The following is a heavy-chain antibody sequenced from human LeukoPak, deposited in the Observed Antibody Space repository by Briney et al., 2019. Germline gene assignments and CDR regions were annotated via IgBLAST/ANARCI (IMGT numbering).Heavy chain of an antibody. CDR2: IYSTGTT. J-gene: IGHJ5*02. CDR3: AREAPSGYEGFWSDP. CDR1: GGSMNQYY. D-gene: IGHD5-12*01. V-gene: IGHV4-4*07. Sequence: SETLSLTCTVSGGSMNQYYWSWIRQPAGKGLEWIGRIYSTGTTYYKPSLKSRVTMSVDTSHNQFFLKLNSVTAADTAVYYCAREAPSGYEGFWSDPWGQGTVVTVSS.